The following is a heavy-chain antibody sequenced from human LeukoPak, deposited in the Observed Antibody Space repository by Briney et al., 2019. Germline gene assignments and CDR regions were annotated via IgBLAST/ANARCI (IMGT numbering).Heavy chain of an antibody. CDR2: IYYSGST. Sequence: SETLSLTCTVSGGSISSYYWSWIRQPPGKGLEWIGYIYYSGSTNYNPSLKSRVTISVDTSKNQFSLKLSSVTAADTAVYYCARRYDYGDLKRPTRFDPWGQGTLVTVSS. D-gene: IGHD4-17*01. CDR3: ARRYDYGDLKRPTRFDP. V-gene: IGHV4-59*12. J-gene: IGHJ5*02. CDR1: GGSISSYY.